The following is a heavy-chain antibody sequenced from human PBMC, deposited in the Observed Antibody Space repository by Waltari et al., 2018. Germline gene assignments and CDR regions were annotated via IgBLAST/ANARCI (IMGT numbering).Heavy chain of an antibody. Sequence: QVQLQESGPGLVKPSETLSLTCTVSGGSISSYYWSWIRPPAGKGLEWIGRIYTSGSTNYNPSLKSRVTMSVDTSKNQFSLKLSSVTAADTAVYYCARGTPNTAMATPFDYWGQGTLVTVSS. D-gene: IGHD5-18*01. CDR1: GGSISSYY. CDR3: ARGTPNTAMATPFDY. V-gene: IGHV4-4*07. CDR2: IYTSGST. J-gene: IGHJ4*02.